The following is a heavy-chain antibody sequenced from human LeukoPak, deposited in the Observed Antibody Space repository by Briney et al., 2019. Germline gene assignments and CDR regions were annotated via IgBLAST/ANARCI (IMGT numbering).Heavy chain of an antibody. CDR2: IWYDGSNK. CDR3: ARDEDYYDSSGYYYRGPPPTY. J-gene: IGHJ4*02. Sequence: GGSLRLSCAASGFTFSSYGMHWVRQAPGKGLEWVAVIWYDGSNKYYADSVKGRFTISRDNSKNTLYLQMNSLRTEDTAVYYCARDEDYYDSSGYYYRGPPPTYWGQGTLVTVSS. V-gene: IGHV3-33*01. D-gene: IGHD3-22*01. CDR1: GFTFSSYG.